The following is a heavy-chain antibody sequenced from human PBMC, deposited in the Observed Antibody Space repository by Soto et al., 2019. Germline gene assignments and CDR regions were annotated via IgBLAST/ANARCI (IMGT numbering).Heavy chain of an antibody. J-gene: IGHJ4*02. Sequence: QVQLQQWGAGLLKPSETLSLTCAVYGGSFSGYYWSWIRQPPGKGLEWIGENNHSGSTTYNPALKSLVTLSGDTSKNQFSLKLSSVTAADTAVYYCARGYRLAYCCGDCYSGGGYFDDCGQGTLVT. CDR3: ARGYRLAYCCGDCYSGGGYFDD. V-gene: IGHV4-34*01. CDR1: GGSFSGYY. D-gene: IGHD2-21*02. CDR2: NNHSGST.